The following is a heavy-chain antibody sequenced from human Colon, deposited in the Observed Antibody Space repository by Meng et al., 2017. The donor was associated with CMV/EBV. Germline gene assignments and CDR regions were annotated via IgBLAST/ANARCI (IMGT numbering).Heavy chain of an antibody. CDR1: GFIFSRYW. D-gene: IGHD3-10*01. V-gene: IGHV3-74*01. CDR2: INGDGSST. CDR3: ARVWFGLYYYYGMDV. J-gene: IGHJ6*02. Sequence: GESLKISCAASGFIFSRYWMHWVRQVPGKGLVWVSRINGDGSSTSYADSVKGRFTISRDNAKNTLYLQMNNLRAEDTAVYFCARVWFGLYYYYGMDVWGQGTTVTVSS.